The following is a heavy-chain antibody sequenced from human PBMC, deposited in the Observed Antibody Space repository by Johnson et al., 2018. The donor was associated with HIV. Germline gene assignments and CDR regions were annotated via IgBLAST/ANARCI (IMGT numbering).Heavy chain of an antibody. D-gene: IGHD3-22*01. V-gene: IGHV3-30-3*01. Sequence: QMQLVESGGGVVQPGRSLRLSCAASGITFSSYAMHWVRQAPGKGLEWVAVISYDGSNKYYADSVKGRFTISRDKSKNTLYLQMNSLRAEDTAVYYCARDQGNYYDSSGKPKRAFDIWGQGTMVTVSS. CDR3: ARDQGNYYDSSGKPKRAFDI. CDR1: GITFSSYA. J-gene: IGHJ3*02. CDR2: ISYDGSNK.